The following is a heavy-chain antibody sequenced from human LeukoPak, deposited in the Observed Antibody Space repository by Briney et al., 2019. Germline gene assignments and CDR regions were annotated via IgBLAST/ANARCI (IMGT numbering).Heavy chain of an antibody. CDR1: GGSMRSYY. CDR3: ARHELLSGSGSCPIEY. D-gene: IGHD3-10*01. CDR2: IHYRGST. V-gene: IGHV4-59*08. J-gene: IGHJ4*02. Sequence: SETLSLTCTVSGGSMRSYYWSWIRQPPGKGLEWLGYIHYRGSTTYNPSLKSRVTMSIDTSKNQFSLKLSSVTAADTAVYFCARHELLSGSGSCPIEYWGQGILVSVSS.